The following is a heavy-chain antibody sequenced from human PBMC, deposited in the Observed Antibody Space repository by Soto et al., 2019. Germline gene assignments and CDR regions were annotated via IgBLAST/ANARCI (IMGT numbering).Heavy chain of an antibody. CDR3: ARKDYYGSGTYHFDY. CDR2: IIPIFGTA. D-gene: IGHD3-10*01. CDR1: GGTFSSYA. V-gene: IGHV1-69*06. Sequence: SVKVSCKASGGTFSSYAISWVRQAPGQGLEWMGWIIPIFGTANYAQKFQGRVTITADKSTSTAYMELSGLRCEDTAVYFCARKDYYGSGTYHFDYGGQGSLVPVSS. J-gene: IGHJ4*02.